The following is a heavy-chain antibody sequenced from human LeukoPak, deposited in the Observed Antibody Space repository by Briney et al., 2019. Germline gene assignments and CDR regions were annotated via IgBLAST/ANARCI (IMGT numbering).Heavy chain of an antibody. CDR2: ISSSGSTI. V-gene: IGHV3-48*03. CDR1: GFTFSSYE. D-gene: IGHD5-24*01. J-gene: IGHJ4*02. CDR3: ARDGGPEMATINFDY. Sequence: GGSLRLSCAASGFTFSSYEMNWVRQAPGKGLEWVSYISSSGSTIYYADSVKGRFTISRDNAKNSLYLQMNSLRAEDTAVYYCARDGGPEMATINFDYWGQRTLVTVSS.